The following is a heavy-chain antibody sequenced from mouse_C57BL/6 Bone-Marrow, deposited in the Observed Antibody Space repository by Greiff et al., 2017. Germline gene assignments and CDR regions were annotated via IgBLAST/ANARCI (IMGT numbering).Heavy chain of an antibody. D-gene: IGHD2-4*01. CDR3: ARHNYDYDVHWYFDV. V-gene: IGHV5-2*01. J-gene: IGHJ1*03. Sequence: DVKLVESGGGLVQPGESLKLSCESNEYEFPSHDMSWVRKTPEKRLELVAAINSDGGSTYYPDTMERRFIISRDNTKKTLYLQMSSLRSEDTALYYCARHNYDYDVHWYFDVWGTGTTVTVSS. CDR2: INSDGGST. CDR1: EYEFPSHD.